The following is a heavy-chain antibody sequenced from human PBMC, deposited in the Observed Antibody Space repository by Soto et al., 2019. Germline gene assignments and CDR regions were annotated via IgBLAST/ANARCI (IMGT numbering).Heavy chain of an antibody. CDR3: AKDLYGDYGATGED. D-gene: IGHD4-17*01. CDR1: GLTFSSYA. V-gene: IGHV3-23*01. J-gene: IGHJ4*02. CDR2: IGGSTSST. Sequence: EVQLLESGGGSVRPGGSLRLSCAASGLTFSSYAMTWVRQAPGKGLEWVSVIGGSTSSTYYADSVKGRFTISRDNSKHTLYLQMNSMRAEDTAVYYCAKDLYGDYGATGEDWGQGTLVTVSS.